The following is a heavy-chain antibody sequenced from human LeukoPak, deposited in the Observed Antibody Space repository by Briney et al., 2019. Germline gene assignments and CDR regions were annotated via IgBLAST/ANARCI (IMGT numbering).Heavy chain of an antibody. V-gene: IGHV1-69*13. CDR2: IIPIFGTA. CDR3: ASWGVVRAHSGFDP. Sequence: SVKFSCKASGGTFSSYAISWVRQAPGQGLEWMGGIIPIFGTANYAQKFQGRVTITADESTSTAYMELSSLRSEDTAVYYCASWGVVRAHSGFDPWGQGTLVTVSS. D-gene: IGHD3-10*01. J-gene: IGHJ5*02. CDR1: GGTFSSYA.